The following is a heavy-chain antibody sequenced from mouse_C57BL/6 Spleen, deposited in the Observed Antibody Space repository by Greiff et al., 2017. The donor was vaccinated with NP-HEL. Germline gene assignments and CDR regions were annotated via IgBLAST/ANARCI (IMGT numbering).Heavy chain of an antibody. J-gene: IGHJ1*03. D-gene: IGHD2-4*01. Sequence: EVKLVESGGGLVKPGGSLKLSCAASGFTFSDYGMHWVRQAPEKGLEWVAYISSGSSTIYYADTVKGRFTISRDNAKNTLFLQMTSLRSEDTAMYYCAMVITTRYWYFDVWGTGTTVTVSS. V-gene: IGHV5-17*01. CDR1: GFTFSDYG. CDR2: ISSGSSTI. CDR3: AMVITTRYWYFDV.